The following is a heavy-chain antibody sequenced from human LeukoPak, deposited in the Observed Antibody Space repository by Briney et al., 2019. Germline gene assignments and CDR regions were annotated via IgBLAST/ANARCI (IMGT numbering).Heavy chain of an antibody. CDR3: AKDYCSSTSCHGGDAFAI. J-gene: IGHJ3*02. CDR1: GFTFNNYA. CDR2: ISGSGGST. Sequence: GGSLRLSCAASGFTFNNYAMSWVRQAPGKGLEWVSAISGSGGSTYYADSVKGRFTISRDNSKNTLHLQMNSLRVEDTAVYYCAKDYCSSTSCHGGDAFAIWGQGTMVTVSS. D-gene: IGHD2-2*01. V-gene: IGHV3-23*01.